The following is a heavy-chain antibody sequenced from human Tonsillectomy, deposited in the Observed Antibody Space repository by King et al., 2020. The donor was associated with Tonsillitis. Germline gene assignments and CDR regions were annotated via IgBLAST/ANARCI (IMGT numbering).Heavy chain of an antibody. V-gene: IGHV4-59*01. J-gene: IGHJ4*02. CDR3: ATAPYNPPFDS. Sequence: VQLQESGPGLVKPSETLSLTCTVSGGSISSNYWNWIRQPPGKGLEWIGYVYDSGSTNYNPSLKSRVTISMDTSKNQFSLKLTSVTAADTAVYYCATAPYNPPFDSWGQGTLVTVSS. D-gene: IGHD3-10*01. CDR1: GGSISSNY. CDR2: VYDSGST.